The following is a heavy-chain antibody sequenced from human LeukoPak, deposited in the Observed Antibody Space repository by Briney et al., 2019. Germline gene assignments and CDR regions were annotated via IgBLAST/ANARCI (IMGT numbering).Heavy chain of an antibody. CDR2: ITGSGVST. D-gene: IGHD1-26*01. CDR1: GFTFSSYA. Sequence: PGGSLRPSCAASGFTFSSYAMSWVRQAPGKGLEWVSSITGSGVSTYYVDSVKGRFTISRDSSKNTLYLQMNSLRAEDTAVYYCAKDSLYSGSSRAFDYWGQGTLVTVSS. CDR3: AKDSLYSGSSRAFDY. V-gene: IGHV3-23*01. J-gene: IGHJ4*02.